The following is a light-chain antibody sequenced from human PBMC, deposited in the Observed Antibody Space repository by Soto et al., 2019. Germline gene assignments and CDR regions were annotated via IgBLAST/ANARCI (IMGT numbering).Light chain of an antibody. J-gene: IGKJ5*01. CDR1: QSVAKD. Sequence: IVMTQSPATLSMSPGERATLSCRASQSVAKDLAWYQHKPGQAPRLLTHGASTRATGIPARFSGVGSGTEFTLTISSLQSEDFAVYYCQQYNKWPQTFGQGTRLEIK. CDR3: QQYNKWPQT. CDR2: GAS. V-gene: IGKV3-15*01.